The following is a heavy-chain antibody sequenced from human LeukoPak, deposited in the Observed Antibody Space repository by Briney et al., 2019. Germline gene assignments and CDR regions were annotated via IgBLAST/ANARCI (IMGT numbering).Heavy chain of an antibody. Sequence: PSETLSLTCAVYGGSVSGYHWTWIRQPPGKGLEYIGEINDSGSSIYNPSLKSRVTISVDTSKNQFSLKLSSVTAADTAVYYCARGRYAYGSGSHPNDYWGQGTLVTVSS. D-gene: IGHD3-10*01. V-gene: IGHV4-34*01. J-gene: IGHJ4*02. CDR1: GGSVSGYH. CDR3: ARGRYAYGSGSHPNDY. CDR2: INDSGSS.